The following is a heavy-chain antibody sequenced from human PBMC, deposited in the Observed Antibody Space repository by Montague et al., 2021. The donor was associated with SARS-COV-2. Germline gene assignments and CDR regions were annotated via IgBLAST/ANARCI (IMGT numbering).Heavy chain of an antibody. J-gene: IGHJ4*02. CDR1: GDSVSSNSAA. CDR2: PYYRSKWYY. D-gene: IGHD6-13*01. CDR3: ARDPRYSLSWSFDY. V-gene: IGHV6-1*01. Sequence: CAISGDSVSSNSAASNWIRHSPSRHLECLCRPYYRSKWYYDYAVSVKSRMTISPDTSKNQFSLQLSSVTPEDRAVYYCARDPRYSLSWSFDYWGQGTLVTVSS.